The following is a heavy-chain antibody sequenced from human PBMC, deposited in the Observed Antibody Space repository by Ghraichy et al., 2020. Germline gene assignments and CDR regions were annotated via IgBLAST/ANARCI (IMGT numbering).Heavy chain of an antibody. J-gene: IGHJ6*02. Sequence: ASVKVSCKAAREHVTSQDTNCQRESTGQVLEWMGWMNPKSGNTGYAQKFQGRVTITRNTSISTAYMELSSLRSEDTAVYYCARSAAAAGTYYYYGMDVWGQGTTVTVYS. CDR2: MNPKSGNT. D-gene: IGHD6-13*01. V-gene: IGHV1-8*03. CDR1: REHVTSQD. CDR3: ARSAAAAGTYYYYGMDV.